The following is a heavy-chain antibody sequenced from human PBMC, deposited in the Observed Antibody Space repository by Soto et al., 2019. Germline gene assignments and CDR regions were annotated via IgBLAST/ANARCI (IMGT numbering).Heavy chain of an antibody. CDR3: VSQRTTVPTQAYFDY. CDR1: GGSVTNSSYY. D-gene: IGHD4-17*01. J-gene: IGHJ4*02. Sequence: ASETLSLTCTVSGGSVTNSSYYWVWIRHSPGKGLEWIGSVYYRGRSYSKSSVKSRVTISVDTSKNRFSLSLNSVTASDTAVYFCVSQRTTVPTQAYFDYWGPGALVTVSS. CDR2: VYYRGRS. V-gene: IGHV4-39*01.